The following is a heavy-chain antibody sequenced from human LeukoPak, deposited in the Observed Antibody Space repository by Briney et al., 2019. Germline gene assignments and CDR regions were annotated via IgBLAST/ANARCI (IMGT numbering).Heavy chain of an antibody. V-gene: IGHV3-11*04. Sequence: PAETLSLTCSVSGYSISSGYHWGCIRQSPGKGLEWVSYISSSGSTIKYADSVKGRFTISRGNARNSLYLQMTSLRAEDTAVYYCARDLKGQYQDAFDIWGQGTMVTVSS. J-gene: IGHJ3*02. CDR2: ISSSGSTI. D-gene: IGHD2-2*01. CDR1: GYSISSGYH. CDR3: ARDLKGQYQDAFDI.